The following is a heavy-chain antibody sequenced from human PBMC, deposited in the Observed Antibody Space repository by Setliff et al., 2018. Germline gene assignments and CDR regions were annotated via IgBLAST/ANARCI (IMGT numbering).Heavy chain of an antibody. CDR2: ISAYNANT. D-gene: IGHD6-19*01. Sequence: ASVKVSCKASGYTFTSYGISWVRQAPGQGLEWMGWISAYNANTNYAQKLQGRVTMTTDTSTSTAYMELRSLRSDDTAVCYCARDKAKWLVFNRWFDPWGQGTLVTVSS. CDR3: ARDKAKWLVFNRWFDP. J-gene: IGHJ5*02. CDR1: GYTFTSYG. V-gene: IGHV1-18*01.